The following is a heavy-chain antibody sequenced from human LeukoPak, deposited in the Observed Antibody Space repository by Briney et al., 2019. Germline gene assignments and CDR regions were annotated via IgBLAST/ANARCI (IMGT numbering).Heavy chain of an antibody. V-gene: IGHV4-59*01. CDR3: ARAGRGRIAAAGYYYYYYMDV. Sequence: SETLSLTCTVSGGSISNYYWSWIRQPPGKGLEWIGYIYYSGSTNFNPSLKSRVTVSVDTSKNQFSLKLSSVTAADTAVYYCARAGRGRIAAAGYYYYYYMDVWGKGTTVTVSS. J-gene: IGHJ6*03. D-gene: IGHD6-13*01. CDR1: GGSISNYY. CDR2: IYYSGST.